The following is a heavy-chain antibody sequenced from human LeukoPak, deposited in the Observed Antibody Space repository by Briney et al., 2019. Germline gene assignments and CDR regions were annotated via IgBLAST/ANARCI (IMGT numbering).Heavy chain of an antibody. J-gene: IGHJ2*01. Sequence: PGGSLRLSCAASDFIVSNNDMSWVRQAPGKGLQWVSGLYSWGRTYFADSVKGRFPISRDNSKNTLYLQMNSLRAEDTAMYYCARLKVPALSLSTDWHFDLWGSGTLVTVSS. CDR1: DFIVSNND. CDR2: LYSWGRT. V-gene: IGHV3-53*01. D-gene: IGHD2-21*02. CDR3: ARLKVPALSLSTDWHFDL.